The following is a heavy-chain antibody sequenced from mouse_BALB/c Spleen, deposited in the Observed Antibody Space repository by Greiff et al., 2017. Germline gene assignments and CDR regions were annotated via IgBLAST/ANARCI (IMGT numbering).Heavy chain of an antibody. J-gene: IGHJ2*01. CDR1: GYTFTSYW. Sequence: QVQLQQPGAELVRPGASVKLSCKAFGYTFTSYWINWVKQRPGQGLEWIGNIYPSDSYTNYNQKFKDKATLTVDKSSSTAYMQLSSPTSEDSAVYYCTRGDYYGSIYYFDYWGQGTTLTVSS. CDR3: TRGDYYGSIYYFDY. V-gene: IGHV1-69*02. D-gene: IGHD1-1*01. CDR2: IYPSDSYT.